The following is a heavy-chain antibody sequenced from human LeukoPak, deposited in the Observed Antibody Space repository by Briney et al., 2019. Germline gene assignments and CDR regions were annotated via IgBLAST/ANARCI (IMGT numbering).Heavy chain of an antibody. CDR2: IIPIFGTA. CDR1: GGTFSSYA. V-gene: IGHV1-69*06. Sequence: SVKVSCKASGGTFSSYAISWVRQAPGQGLEWMGGIIPIFGTANYAQKFQGRVTITADKSTSTAYMELSSLRSEDTAVYYCARDLVESSSSPNFDYWGQRTLVTVSS. D-gene: IGHD6-6*01. J-gene: IGHJ4*02. CDR3: ARDLVESSSSPNFDY.